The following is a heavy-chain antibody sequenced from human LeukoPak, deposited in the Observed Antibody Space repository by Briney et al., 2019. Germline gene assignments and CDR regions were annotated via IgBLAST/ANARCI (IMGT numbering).Heavy chain of an antibody. Sequence: SQTLSLTCTVSGGSISSGSYYWSWIRQPAGKGLEWIGRIYTSGSTNYTPSLKSRVTISVDTSKNHFSLKLSSVTAADTAVYYCARDIAAAGTFDYWGQGTLVTVSS. CDR2: IYTSGST. CDR1: GGSISSGSYY. CDR3: ARDIAAAGTFDY. V-gene: IGHV4-61*02. D-gene: IGHD6-13*01. J-gene: IGHJ4*02.